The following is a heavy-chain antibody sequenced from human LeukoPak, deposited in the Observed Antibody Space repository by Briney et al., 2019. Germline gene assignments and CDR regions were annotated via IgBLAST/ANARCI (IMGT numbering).Heavy chain of an antibody. D-gene: IGHD3-3*01. CDR1: GYTFTSYD. V-gene: IGHV1-8*01. Sequence: ASVKVSCKASGYTFTSYDINWVRQATGQGLERMGWMNPNSGNTGYAQKFQGRVTMTRNTSISTAYMELSSLRSEDTAVYYCARFLEWLSYYYYGMDVWGQGTTVTVSS. J-gene: IGHJ6*02. CDR3: ARFLEWLSYYYYGMDV. CDR2: MNPNSGNT.